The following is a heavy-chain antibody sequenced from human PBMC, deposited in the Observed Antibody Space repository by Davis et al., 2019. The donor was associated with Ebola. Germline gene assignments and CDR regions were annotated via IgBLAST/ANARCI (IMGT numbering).Heavy chain of an antibody. CDR2: IYYSGST. CDR1: GGSISSSSYY. V-gene: IGHV4-39*07. Sequence: SETLSLTCTVSGGSISSSSYYWGWIRQPPGKGLKWIGSIYYSGSTNYNPSLKSRVTISVDTSKNQFSLKLSSVTAADTAVYYCARDAPKYYYDSSGYYVVRYFDYWGQGTMVTVSS. D-gene: IGHD3-22*01. CDR3: ARDAPKYYYDSSGYYVVRYFDY. J-gene: IGHJ4*03.